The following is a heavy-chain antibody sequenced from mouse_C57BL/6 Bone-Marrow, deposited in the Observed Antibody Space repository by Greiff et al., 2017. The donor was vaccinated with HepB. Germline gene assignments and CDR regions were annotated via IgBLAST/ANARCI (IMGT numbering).Heavy chain of an antibody. J-gene: IGHJ3*01. CDR2: IGPGSGST. Sequence: QVQLQQSGAELVQPGASVKISCKASGYNFTDYYINWVKQRPGQGLEWIGKIGPGSGSTYYNEKFKGKATLTADKSSSTAYMQLSGLTSEDSAVYFGARRSNFAWFAYWGQGTLVTVSA. CDR1: GYNFTDYY. D-gene: IGHD2-5*01. CDR3: ARRSNFAWFAY. V-gene: IGHV1-77*01.